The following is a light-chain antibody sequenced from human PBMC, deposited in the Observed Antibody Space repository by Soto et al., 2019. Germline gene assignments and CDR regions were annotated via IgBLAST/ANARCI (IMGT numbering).Light chain of an antibody. CDR1: SSDVGNYNY. CDR3: TSYTGSSLV. V-gene: IGLV2-14*03. J-gene: IGLJ2*01. Sequence: QSALTQPASVSGSPGQSITISCTGTSSDVGNYNYVSWYQQHPGKAPRLMIYDVTNRPSGVSNRFSGSKSGNTTSLTISGLHAEDEADYYCTSYTGSSLVFGGGTKLTVL. CDR2: DVT.